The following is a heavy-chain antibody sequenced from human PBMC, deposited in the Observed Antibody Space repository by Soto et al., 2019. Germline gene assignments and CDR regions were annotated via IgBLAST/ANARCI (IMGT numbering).Heavy chain of an antibody. D-gene: IGHD6-19*01. Sequence: XESLKISCKGSGYSFTSYWIAWVRQMPGKGLEWMGIIYLSDSDTRYSPSFQGRVTISADKSISTAYLQWSSLKASDTAMYYCARYSSGWPYYFDYWGQGTLVTVSS. V-gene: IGHV5-51*01. CDR1: GYSFTSYW. CDR2: IYLSDSDT. J-gene: IGHJ4*02. CDR3: ARYSSGWPYYFDY.